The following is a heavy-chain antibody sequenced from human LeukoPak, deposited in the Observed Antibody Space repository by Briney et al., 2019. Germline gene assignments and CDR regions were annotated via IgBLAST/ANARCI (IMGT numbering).Heavy chain of an antibody. CDR1: GFTFSNYW. V-gene: IGHV3-74*01. D-gene: IGHD1-1*01. CDR3: ARVATGNAFDI. CDR2: INTCSSIT. J-gene: IGHJ3*02. Sequence: PGGSLRLSCAASGFTFSNYWMHWVRQAPGKGLVWVSRINTCSSITSYAASVKGRITISRDNAKNALYLQMNSLRAEDTAIYYCARVATGNAFDIWGQGTMVTVSS.